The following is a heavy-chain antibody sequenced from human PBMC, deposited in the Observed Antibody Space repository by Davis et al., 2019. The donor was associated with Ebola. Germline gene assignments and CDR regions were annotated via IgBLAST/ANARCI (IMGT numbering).Heavy chain of an antibody. CDR1: GFTFSSYA. D-gene: IGHD1-1*01. Sequence: GESLKISCAASGFTFSSYAMHWVRQAPGKGLEWVAVISYDGSNKYYADSVKGRFTISRDNSKNTLYLQMNSLRAEDTAVYYCTRDYDRIRGYNAGPQPSLDHWGQGILVSVSS. CDR3: TRDYDRIRGYNAGPQPSLDH. J-gene: IGHJ4*01. V-gene: IGHV3-30-3*01. CDR2: ISYDGSNK.